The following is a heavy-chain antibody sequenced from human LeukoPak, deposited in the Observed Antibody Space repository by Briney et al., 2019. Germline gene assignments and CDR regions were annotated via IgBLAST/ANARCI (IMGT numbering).Heavy chain of an antibody. V-gene: IGHV3-21*01. D-gene: IGHD5-12*01. Sequence: GGSLRLSCASSGFTHSSYSMNWVRQAPGKGLEWVSSISSSSSYIYYADSVKGRFTISRDNAKNSLYLQMNSLRAEDTAVYYCARDERLVATIGTYGMAVWGQRTTVTVSS. CDR1: GFTHSSYS. J-gene: IGHJ6*02. CDR3: ARDERLVATIGTYGMAV. CDR2: ISSSSSYI.